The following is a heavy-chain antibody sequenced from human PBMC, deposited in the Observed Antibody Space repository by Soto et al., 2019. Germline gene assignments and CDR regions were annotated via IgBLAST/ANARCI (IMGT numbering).Heavy chain of an antibody. D-gene: IGHD1-26*01. V-gene: IGHV1-18*04. J-gene: IGHJ6*02. CDR1: GYTFTSYG. CDR2: ISAYNGNT. Sequence: ASVKVSCKASGYTFTSYGISWVRQAPGQGLEWMGWISAYNGNTNYAQKLQGRVTMTTDTSTSTAYMELRSLRSDDTAVYYCARDPIPRGSYYYYGMDVWGQGTTVTV. CDR3: ARDPIPRGSYYYYGMDV.